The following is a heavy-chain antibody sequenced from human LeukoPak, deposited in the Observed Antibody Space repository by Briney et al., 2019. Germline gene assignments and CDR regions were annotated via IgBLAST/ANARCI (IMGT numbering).Heavy chain of an antibody. CDR1: GFTFSNYG. CDR3: AKELNSGSLFDY. J-gene: IGHJ4*02. CDR2: ISGSGGST. Sequence: GGPLRLSCAASGFTFSNYGMSWVRQAPGKGLEWVSAISGSGGSTYYADSVKGRFTISRDNSKKTLYLQMNSLRAEDTAVYYCAKELNSGSLFDYWGQGTLVTFSS. D-gene: IGHD1-26*01. V-gene: IGHV3-23*01.